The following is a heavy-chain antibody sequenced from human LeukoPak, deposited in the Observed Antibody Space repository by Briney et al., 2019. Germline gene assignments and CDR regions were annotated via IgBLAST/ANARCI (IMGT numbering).Heavy chain of an antibody. CDR3: ARGYTYDSSASSQPFDF. D-gene: IGHD3-22*01. J-gene: IGHJ4*02. CDR2: INHNGNLN. CDR1: YW. Sequence: YWXNWGRQAQGKGLEWGASINHNGNLNSYVASVTARFTISRDNSTNTLFLPINSLRAEDTAVYSCARGYTYDSSASSQPFDFWGQGTLVTVSS. V-gene: IGHV3-7*04.